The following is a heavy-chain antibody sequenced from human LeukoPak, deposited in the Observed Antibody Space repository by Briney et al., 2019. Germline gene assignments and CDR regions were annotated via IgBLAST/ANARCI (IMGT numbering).Heavy chain of an antibody. CDR1: GYTFANYG. CDR2: ISPYNGNT. V-gene: IGHV1-18*01. D-gene: IGHD3-22*01. CDR3: ARPALPSAYYYYFDY. Sequence: GASVKASCKASGYTFANYGISWVRQAPGQGLEWMGWISPYNGNTDFAQNLQGRVTLTTDTSTSTAYMELRSLRSDDTAVYYCARPALPSAYYYYFDYWGQGTLVTVSS. J-gene: IGHJ4*02.